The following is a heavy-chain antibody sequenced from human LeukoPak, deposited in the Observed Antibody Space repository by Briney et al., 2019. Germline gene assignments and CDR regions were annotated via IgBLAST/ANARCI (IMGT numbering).Heavy chain of an antibody. CDR1: GGSINNYY. CDR2: MYYSGST. J-gene: IGHJ4*02. Sequence: SETLSLTCTVSGGSINNYYWSWIRQPPGKGLEWIGCMYYSGSTNYNPSLKSRVTISVDTSQNQFSLQLSSVTAADTAVYYCARLILYYYESSGYYSYFDSWGQGTLVTVSS. V-gene: IGHV4-59*01. D-gene: IGHD3-22*01. CDR3: ARLILYYYESSGYYSYFDS.